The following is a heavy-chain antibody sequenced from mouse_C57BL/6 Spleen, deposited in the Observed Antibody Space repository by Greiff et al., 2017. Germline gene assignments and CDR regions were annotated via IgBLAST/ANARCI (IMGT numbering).Heavy chain of an antibody. Sequence: MPGQGLEWIGEIDPSDSYTNYNQKFKGKSTLTVDKSSSTAYMQLSSLTSEDSAVYYCARRTTVVATDYWGQGTTLTVS. V-gene: IGHV1-69*01. CDR2: IDPSDSYT. D-gene: IGHD1-1*01. CDR3: ARRTTVVATDY. J-gene: IGHJ2*01.